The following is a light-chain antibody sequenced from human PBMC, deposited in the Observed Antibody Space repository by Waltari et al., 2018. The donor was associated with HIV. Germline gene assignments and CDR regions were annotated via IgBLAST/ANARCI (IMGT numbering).Light chain of an antibody. CDR1: SPNIGRNT. CDR3: GVWDDSLNGQV. V-gene: IGLV1-44*01. J-gene: IGLJ2*01. Sequence: QSVLTQPPSASGTPGQRVTISCSGSSPNIGRNTVNWYQQLPGMAPKLLIYTNNQRPSLVPDRFSGSKSGTSASLAISGLHSDDEAHYYCGVWDDSLNGQVFGGGTKLTVL. CDR2: TNN.